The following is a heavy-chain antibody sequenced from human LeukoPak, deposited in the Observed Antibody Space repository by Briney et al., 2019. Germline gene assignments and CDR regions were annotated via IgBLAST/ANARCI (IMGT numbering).Heavy chain of an antibody. CDR3: ARVRQDPLEYGYYMDV. CDR1: GGSFSGFY. V-gene: IGHV4-34*01. CDR2: INQTGKT. J-gene: IGHJ6*03. Sequence: PSETLSLNCGVDGGSFSGFYWSWIRQTPGKGLEWIGDINQTGKTNYNPSLTDYNPSLKSRVTISVDSSKNELSLKVTSVTAADTGVYYCARVRQDPLEYGYYMDVWGRGATVTVS. D-gene: IGHD3-3*01.